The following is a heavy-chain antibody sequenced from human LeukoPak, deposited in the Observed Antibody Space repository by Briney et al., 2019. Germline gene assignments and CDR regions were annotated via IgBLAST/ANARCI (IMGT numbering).Heavy chain of an antibody. Sequence: PSQTLSLTCTVSGGSISSGGYYWSWIRQHPGKGLEWIGYIYYSGSTYYNPSLKSRVTISVDTSKNQFSLKLSSVTAADTAVYYCARDRLPTYYFDYWGQGTLVTVSS. CDR2: IYYSGST. J-gene: IGHJ4*02. D-gene: IGHD3-16*01. V-gene: IGHV4-31*03. CDR1: GGSISSGGYY. CDR3: ARDRLPTYYFDY.